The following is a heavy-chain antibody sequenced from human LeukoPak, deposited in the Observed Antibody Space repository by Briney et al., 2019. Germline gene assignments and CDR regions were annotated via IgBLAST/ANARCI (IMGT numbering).Heavy chain of an antibody. CDR3: ARTGVVAAISPDFDY. Sequence: ASVKVSCKASGYTFTSYGISWVRQAPGQGLEWMGWISAYNGNTNYAQKLQGRVTMTTDTSTSTAYMELSRLRSDDTAVYYCARTGVVAAISPDFDYWGQGTLVTVSS. CDR1: GYTFTSYG. V-gene: IGHV1-18*01. J-gene: IGHJ4*02. D-gene: IGHD2-15*01. CDR2: ISAYNGNT.